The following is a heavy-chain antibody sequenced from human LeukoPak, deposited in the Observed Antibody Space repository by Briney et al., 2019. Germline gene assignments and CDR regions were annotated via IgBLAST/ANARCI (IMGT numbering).Heavy chain of an antibody. D-gene: IGHD3-10*01. CDR3: ARLVYYDSGTYSFDH. J-gene: IGHJ4*02. V-gene: IGHV4-38-2*02. CDR1: GHSISSAYY. Sequence: PSETLSLTCTVSGHSISSAYYWGWIRQPPGKGLEWIGSIYHSGSTYYNPSLKSRVTVSIDTSKNQFSLKVSSVTAADTAVYYCARLVYYDSGTYSFDHWGQGTLVTVSS. CDR2: IYHSGST.